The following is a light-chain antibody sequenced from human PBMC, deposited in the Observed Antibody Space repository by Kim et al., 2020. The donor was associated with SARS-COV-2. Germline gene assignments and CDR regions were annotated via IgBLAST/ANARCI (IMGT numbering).Light chain of an antibody. CDR3: QSYDSILSSVI. J-gene: IGLJ2*01. CDR1: SSNLGAYYD. CDR2: KNN. Sequence: QSVLTQTSSVSGAPGQRVTISCTGTSSNLGAYYDVNWYQQVPGTAPKLIIYKNNNRPSGVPDRFSGSKSDTSASLDITGVQVEDEADYYCQSYDSILSSVIFGGGTQLTVL. V-gene: IGLV1-40*01.